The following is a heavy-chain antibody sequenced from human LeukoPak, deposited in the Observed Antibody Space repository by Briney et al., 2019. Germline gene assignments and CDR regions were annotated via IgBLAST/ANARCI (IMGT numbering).Heavy chain of an antibody. J-gene: IGHJ6*02. D-gene: IGHD2-15*01. CDR2: ISGSGGST. V-gene: IGHV3-23*01. CDR3: ARDDPPYCSGGSCYPQLKYGMDA. Sequence: PGGSLRLSCAASGFTFSSYAMSWVRQAPGKGLEWVSAISGSGGSTYYADSVKGRFTISRDNSKNTLYLQMNSLRDEDTAVYYCARDDPPYCSGGSCYPQLKYGMDAWGQGTTVTVSS. CDR1: GFTFSSYA.